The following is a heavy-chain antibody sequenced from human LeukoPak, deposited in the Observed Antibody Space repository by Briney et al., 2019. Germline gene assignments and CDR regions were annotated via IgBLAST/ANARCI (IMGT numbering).Heavy chain of an antibody. D-gene: IGHD6-19*01. Sequence: DQPGGSLRLSRAASGFTVSSNYMSWVRQAPGRGLEWVSSISSSSSYIYYAHSVKGRFTISRDNTKNSLYLQMNSVRAEDTAVYYCARVSGRYVWGQGTLVTVSS. CDR3: ARVSGRYV. CDR2: ISSSSSYI. V-gene: IGHV3-21*01. CDR1: GFTVSSNY. J-gene: IGHJ4*02.